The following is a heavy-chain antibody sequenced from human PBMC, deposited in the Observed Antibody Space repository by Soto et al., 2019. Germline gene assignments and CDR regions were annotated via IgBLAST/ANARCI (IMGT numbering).Heavy chain of an antibody. CDR3: ASDGDGPDY. Sequence: QVQLVQSGAEVKKPGSSVKVSCKASGGTFSSYTISWVRQAPGQGLEWMGRIIPILGIANYAQKFQGRVTTTADKSTSTGYMELSSLRSEDTAVYYCASDGDGPDYWGQGTLVTVSS. J-gene: IGHJ4*02. V-gene: IGHV1-69*02. D-gene: IGHD3-3*01. CDR1: GGTFSSYT. CDR2: IIPILGIA.